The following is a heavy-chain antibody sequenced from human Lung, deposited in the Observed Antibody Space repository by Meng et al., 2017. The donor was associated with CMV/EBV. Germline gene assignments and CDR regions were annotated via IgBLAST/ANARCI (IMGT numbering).Heavy chain of an antibody. Sequence: GEXXKISCAASGFIFSDYIMSWVRQAPGRGLEWVSAISENGGSPYYADSVKGRFTISRDNSKNTVSLQMDSLRVEDTATYYCAKALNSGRPNSWGQGPLVTVSS. D-gene: IGHD6-6*01. V-gene: IGHV3-23*01. CDR2: ISENGGSP. CDR1: GFIFSDYI. J-gene: IGHJ4*02. CDR3: AKALNSGRPNS.